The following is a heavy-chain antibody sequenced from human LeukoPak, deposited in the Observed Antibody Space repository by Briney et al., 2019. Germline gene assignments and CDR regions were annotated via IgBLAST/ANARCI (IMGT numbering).Heavy chain of an antibody. J-gene: IGHJ4*02. CDR3: ARRYYDYVWGSYRYGLDY. D-gene: IGHD3-16*02. V-gene: IGHV4-34*01. CDR2: INHSGST. Sequence: SETLSLTCAVYGGSFSGYYWSWLRQPPGKGLEWIGDINHSGSTNYNPSLKSRVTISVDTSKNQFSLKLSSVTAADTAVYYCARRYYDYVWGSYRYGLDYWGQGTLVTVSS. CDR1: GGSFSGYY.